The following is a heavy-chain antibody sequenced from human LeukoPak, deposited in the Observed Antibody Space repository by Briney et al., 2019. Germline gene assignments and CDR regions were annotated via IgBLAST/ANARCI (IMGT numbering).Heavy chain of an antibody. CDR3: ANEWSAFDF. Sequence: SETLSLTCTVSGDSKSYHEWNWIRQSPGKGLEWIGCIYQSGSTNYNPSLKSRVTISVDTSKNQFSLQLRSVTAADTAVYYCANEWSAFDFWGQGTMVTVSS. J-gene: IGHJ3*01. D-gene: IGHD3-3*01. CDR1: GDSKSYHE. V-gene: IGHV4-59*11. CDR2: IYQSGST.